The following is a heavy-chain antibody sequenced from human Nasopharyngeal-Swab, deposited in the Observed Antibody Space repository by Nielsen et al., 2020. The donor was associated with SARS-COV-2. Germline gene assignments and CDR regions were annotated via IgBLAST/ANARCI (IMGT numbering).Heavy chain of an antibody. Sequence: GGSLRLSCAASGFTFSSYAMHWVRQAPGKGLGWVAVISYDGSKKYYADSVKGRFTISRDNSKNTLYLQMNSLRAEDTAVYYCARDQGSSWYTYYYYYGMDVRGQGTTVTVSS. CDR3: ARDQGSSWYTYYYYYGMDV. V-gene: IGHV3-30-3*01. J-gene: IGHJ6*02. CDR1: GFTFSSYA. CDR2: ISYDGSKK. D-gene: IGHD6-13*01.